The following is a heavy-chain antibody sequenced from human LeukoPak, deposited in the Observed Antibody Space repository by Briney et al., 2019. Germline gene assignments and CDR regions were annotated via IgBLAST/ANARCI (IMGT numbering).Heavy chain of an antibody. Sequence: SQTLSLTCTVSGGSISSGSYYWSWIRQPAGTGLEWIGRIYTSGSTNYNPSLKSRVTISVDTSKNQFSLKLSSVTAADTAVYYCARVARNAGKDYWGQGTLVTVSS. J-gene: IGHJ4*02. CDR3: ARVARNAGKDY. V-gene: IGHV4-61*02. CDR1: GGSISSGSYY. CDR2: IYTSGST. D-gene: IGHD1-14*01.